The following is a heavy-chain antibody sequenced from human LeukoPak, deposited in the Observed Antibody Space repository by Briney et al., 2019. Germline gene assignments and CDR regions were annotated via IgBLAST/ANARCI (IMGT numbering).Heavy chain of an antibody. Sequence: ASVKVSCKASGYTFTSYYMHWVRQAPGQGLEWMGIINPSGGSTSYAQKFQGRVAMTRDTSTSTVYVELSSLRSEDTAVYYCARAGASTVTPYYWGQGTLVTVSS. D-gene: IGHD4-17*01. V-gene: IGHV1-46*01. CDR3: ARAGASTVTPYY. J-gene: IGHJ4*02. CDR2: INPSGGST. CDR1: GYTFTSYY.